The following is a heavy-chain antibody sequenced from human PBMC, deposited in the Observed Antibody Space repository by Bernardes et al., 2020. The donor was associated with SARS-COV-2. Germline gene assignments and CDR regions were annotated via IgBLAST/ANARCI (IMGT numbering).Heavy chain of an antibody. Sequence: GESLKISCKGSGYSFTSYWIGWVRQMPGKGLEWMGIIYPGDSDTRYSPSFQGQVTISADKSISTAYLQWSSLKASDTAMYYCARQRYCSGGSCDHYYYGMDVWGQGTTVTVSS. D-gene: IGHD2-15*01. CDR3: ARQRYCSGGSCDHYYYGMDV. V-gene: IGHV5-51*01. CDR2: IYPGDSDT. J-gene: IGHJ6*02. CDR1: GYSFTSYW.